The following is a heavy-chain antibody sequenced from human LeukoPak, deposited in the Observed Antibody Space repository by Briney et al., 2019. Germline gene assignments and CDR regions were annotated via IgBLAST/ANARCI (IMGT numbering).Heavy chain of an antibody. CDR2: IHYSGST. V-gene: IGHV4-59*08. D-gene: IGHD4-17*01. Sequence: SETLSLTCTVSGGSISSYYWSWIRQPPGKGLEWVGHIHYSGSTNYNPRLKSRVTISVDTSKNQFSLKLSSVTAADTAVYYCARHVPTVTRYYYYYYGMDVWGQGTTVTVSS. CDR1: GGSISSYY. CDR3: ARHVPTVTRYYYYYYGMDV. J-gene: IGHJ6*02.